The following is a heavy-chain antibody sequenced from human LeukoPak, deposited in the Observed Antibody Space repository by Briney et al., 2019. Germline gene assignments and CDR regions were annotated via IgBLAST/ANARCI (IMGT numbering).Heavy chain of an antibody. J-gene: IGHJ4*02. D-gene: IGHD3/OR15-3a*01. CDR3: AKDPGLAGAFDY. CDR2: IQYDGHNK. CDR1: GFTFSSNA. V-gene: IGHV3-30*02. Sequence: GGSLRLSCAASGFTFSSNAMHWVRQAPGKGLECVAFIQYDGHNKYYADSVKGRFTISRDNSKNTLYLQMNSLRAEDPPAYYCAKDPGLAGAFDYWGQGTLVTVSS.